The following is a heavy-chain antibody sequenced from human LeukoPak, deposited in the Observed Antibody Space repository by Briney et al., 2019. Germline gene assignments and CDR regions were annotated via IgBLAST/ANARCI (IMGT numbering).Heavy chain of an antibody. Sequence: GGSLRLSCTASGFTFSDYCMTRVRQAPGKGPEWVANIKQDGSQRYYMYSVRGRFTISRDNAKNSLFLQMNGLRAEETAVYYCARRGGSSSRRSPIDYWGQGTLVTVSS. V-gene: IGHV3-7*01. CDR1: GFTFSDYC. CDR3: ARRGGSSSRRSPIDY. CDR2: IKQDGSQR. D-gene: IGHD6-6*01. J-gene: IGHJ4*02.